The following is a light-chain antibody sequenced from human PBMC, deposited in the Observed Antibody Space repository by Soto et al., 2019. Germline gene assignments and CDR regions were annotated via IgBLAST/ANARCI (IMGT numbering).Light chain of an antibody. CDR3: TSWTTSTTMI. V-gene: IGLV2-14*03. CDR1: SSDIGADNF. Sequence: QSALTQPASVSGSPGQSITISCTGTSSDIGADNFVSWYQQHPGKAPTLMLYDVNIRPSGVSNRFSGSKSGNTASLTISGLQADDEADYYCTSWTTSTTMIFVGGTKVTVL. J-gene: IGLJ2*01. CDR2: DVN.